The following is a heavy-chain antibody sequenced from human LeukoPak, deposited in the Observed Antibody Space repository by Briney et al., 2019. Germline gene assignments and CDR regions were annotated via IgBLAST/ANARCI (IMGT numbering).Heavy chain of an antibody. V-gene: IGHV4-61*01. Sequence: SETLSLTCTVSGGSIGSGSYSWNWIRQPPWKVLEWIGYIYYSGSTNYNPSLKSRVTISVDTSKYQFSLKLSSVNAANTVAYYCATGGYNSGWYTGSFDYWGQGTQVTVSS. J-gene: IGHJ4*02. D-gene: IGHD6-19*01. CDR2: IYYSGST. CDR3: ATGGYNSGWYTGSFDY. CDR1: GGSIGSGSYS.